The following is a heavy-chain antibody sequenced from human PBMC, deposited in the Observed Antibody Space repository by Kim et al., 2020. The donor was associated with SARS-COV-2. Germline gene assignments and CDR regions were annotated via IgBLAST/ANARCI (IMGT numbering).Heavy chain of an antibody. CDR2: ISSSSSYI. V-gene: IGHV3-21*01. D-gene: IGHD6-6*01. Sequence: GGSLRLSCAASGFTFSSYSMNWVRQAPGKGLEWVSSISSSSSYIYYADSVKGRFTISRDNAKNSLYLQMNSLRAEDTAVYYCARGRSVYSSSDIEWFDPWGQGTLVTVSS. CDR3: ARGRSVYSSSDIEWFDP. CDR1: GFTFSSYS. J-gene: IGHJ5*02.